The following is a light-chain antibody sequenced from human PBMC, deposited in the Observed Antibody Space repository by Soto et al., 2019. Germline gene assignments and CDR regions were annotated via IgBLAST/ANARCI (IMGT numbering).Light chain of an antibody. V-gene: IGKV3-15*01. Sequence: EIVMTQSPATLSMSPGDRGTLSCRASQSVSSNLAWYQQKPGQAPRLLIYGASTRATGIPARFSGSGSGTEFTLTISSLQSEDFAVYYCQQYNNWPPLTFGGGTKVEIK. J-gene: IGKJ4*01. CDR3: QQYNNWPPLT. CDR1: QSVSSN. CDR2: GAS.